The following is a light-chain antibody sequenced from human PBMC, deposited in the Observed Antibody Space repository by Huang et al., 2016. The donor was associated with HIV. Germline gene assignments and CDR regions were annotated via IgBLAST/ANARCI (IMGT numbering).Light chain of an antibody. CDR2: CAS. CDR1: QSVLYSSNNKNY. V-gene: IGKV4-1*01. Sequence: DIVMTQSPDSLAVSLGERATINCKSSQSVLYSSNNKNYLAWYQQKPGQPPKLLIYCASTRESGVPDRLRGSGSGTDFTLTISSLQAEDVAVYYCQQYYSTPQTFGQGTKVEIK. J-gene: IGKJ1*01. CDR3: QQYYSTPQT.